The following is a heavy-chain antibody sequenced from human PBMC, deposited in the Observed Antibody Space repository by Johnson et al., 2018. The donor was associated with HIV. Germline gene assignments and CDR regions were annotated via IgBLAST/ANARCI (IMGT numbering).Heavy chain of an antibody. J-gene: IGHJ3*02. V-gene: IGHV3-30-3*01. CDR3: ARSRSTRIAADAFDI. CDR2: ISYDGSNE. D-gene: IGHD6-13*01. CDR1: GFTFSSYA. Sequence: QMQLVESGGGVVQPGRSLRLSCAASGFTFSSYAMHWVRQAPGKGLEWVAVISYDGSNEYFADSVKGRFTISRDNFKNTLYLQMNSLRAEDTAVYYCARSRSTRIAADAFDIWGQGTMVTVSS.